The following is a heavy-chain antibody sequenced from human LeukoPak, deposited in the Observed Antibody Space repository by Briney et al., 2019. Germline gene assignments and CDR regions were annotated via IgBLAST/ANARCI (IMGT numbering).Heavy chain of an antibody. CDR2: IYYSGST. D-gene: IGHD3-10*01. J-gene: IGHJ3*02. CDR3: ARDRITIGAFDI. Sequence: SETLSLTCTVSGGSISSGGYYWSWIRQHPGKGLEWIGYIYYSGSTYYNPSLKSRVTISVDTPKNQFSLKLSSVTAADTAVYYCARDRITIGAFDIWGQGTMVTVSS. V-gene: IGHV4-31*03. CDR1: GGSISSGGYY.